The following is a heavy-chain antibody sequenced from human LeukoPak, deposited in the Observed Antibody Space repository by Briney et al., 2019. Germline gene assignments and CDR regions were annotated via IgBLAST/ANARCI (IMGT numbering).Heavy chain of an antibody. V-gene: IGHV4-59*01. CDR1: GGPINSDY. CDR2: IYSSGST. Sequence: PSETLSLTCTVSGGPINSDYWNWLRQPPGQGLEWIGYIYSSGSTNYNPSLNSRVSISLDTSKNQLSLKLGSVTAADTAVYYCARGGGRWAIWGQGTMVTVSS. D-gene: IGHD3-16*01. J-gene: IGHJ3*02. CDR3: ARGGGRWAI.